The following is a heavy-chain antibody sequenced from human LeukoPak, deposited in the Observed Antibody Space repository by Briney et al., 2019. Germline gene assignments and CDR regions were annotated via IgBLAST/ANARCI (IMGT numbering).Heavy chain of an antibody. J-gene: IGHJ6*04. CDR1: GGSISSYY. D-gene: IGHD3-10*01. CDR3: ATDHGSGLMDV. Sequence: PSETLSLTCTVSGGSISSYYWSWIRQPAGKGLEWIGRIYTSGSTNYNPSLKSRVTISVDESKNQFSLTLSSVTAADTALYYCATDHGSGLMDVWGKGTTVTVSS. CDR2: IYTSGST. V-gene: IGHV4-4*07.